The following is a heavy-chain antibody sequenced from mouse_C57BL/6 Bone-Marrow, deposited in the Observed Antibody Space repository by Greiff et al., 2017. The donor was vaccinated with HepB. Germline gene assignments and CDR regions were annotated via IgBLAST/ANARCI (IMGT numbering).Heavy chain of an antibody. CDR2: INYDGSST. CDR3: ARVPITTVVANWYFDV. Sequence: EVKLVESEGGLVQPGSSMKLSCTASGFTFSDYYMAWVRQVPEKGLEWVANINYDGSSTYYLDSLKSRFIISRDNAKNILYLQMSSLKSEDTATYYCARVPITTVVANWYFDVWGTGTTVTVSS. V-gene: IGHV5-16*01. D-gene: IGHD1-1*01. J-gene: IGHJ1*03. CDR1: GFTFSDYY.